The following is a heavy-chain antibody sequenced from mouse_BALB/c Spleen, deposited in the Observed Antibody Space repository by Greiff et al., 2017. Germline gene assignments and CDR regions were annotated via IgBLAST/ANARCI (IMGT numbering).Heavy chain of an antibody. V-gene: IGHV5-17*02. Sequence: EVQVVESGGGLVQPGGSRKLSCAASGFTFSSFGMHWVRQAPEKGLEWVAYISSGSSTIYYADTVKGRFTISRDNPKNTLFLQMTSLRSEDTAMYYCARSDYGSPWFAYWGQGTLVTVSA. CDR3: ARSDYGSPWFAY. CDR1: GFTFSSFG. D-gene: IGHD1-1*01. J-gene: IGHJ3*01. CDR2: ISSGSSTI.